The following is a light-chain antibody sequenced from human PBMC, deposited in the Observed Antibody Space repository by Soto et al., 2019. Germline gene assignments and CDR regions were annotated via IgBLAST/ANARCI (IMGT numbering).Light chain of an antibody. CDR2: SGD. CDR3: AAWDDRLNAYV. V-gene: IGLV1-44*01. CDR1: TSNIASYS. J-gene: IGLJ1*01. Sequence: QSVLTQPPSASGTPGQRVTISCSGSTSNIASYSVNWYQQLPGAAPKLLIYSGDQRPSRVPDRFSGSKSGTSASLAISGLYSEDEADYYCAAWDDRLNAYVFXTGTKVTVL.